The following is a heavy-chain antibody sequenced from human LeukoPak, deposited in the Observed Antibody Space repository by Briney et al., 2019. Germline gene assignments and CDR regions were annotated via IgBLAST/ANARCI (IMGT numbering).Heavy chain of an antibody. CDR2: IYPDDSDT. CDR1: GYSFTSYW. D-gene: IGHD3-16*02. J-gene: IGHJ4*02. V-gene: IGHV5-51*01. CDR3: ARMIGLGEVSPYFDY. Sequence: GESLKISCKGSGYSFTSYWIGWVRQMPGKGLEWMGIIYPDDSDTTYSPSFQGQVTISADKSINTAYLQWSSLKASDTAMYYCARMIGLGEVSPYFDYWGQGTLVTVSS.